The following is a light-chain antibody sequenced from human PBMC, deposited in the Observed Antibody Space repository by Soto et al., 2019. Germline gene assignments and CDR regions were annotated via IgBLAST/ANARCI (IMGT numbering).Light chain of an antibody. V-gene: IGKV3-15*01. Sequence: EIVMTQSPATLSVSPGERATLSCRASQGVSSYLAWYQQKPGLPPRLLIYDASPRATGIPARFSGSGSGTDFTLTISSLQSADFAVYYCQQYSNWPPLYTFGRGTKLEIK. CDR3: QQYSNWPPLYT. J-gene: IGKJ2*01. CDR1: QGVSSY. CDR2: DAS.